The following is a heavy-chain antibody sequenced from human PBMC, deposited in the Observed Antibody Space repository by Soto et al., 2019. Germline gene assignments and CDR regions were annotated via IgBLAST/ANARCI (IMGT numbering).Heavy chain of an antibody. CDR3: AREVGLQGYYYYGMDV. CDR1: GYTFTSYG. V-gene: IGHV1-18*01. D-gene: IGHD1-26*01. CDR2: ISAYNGNT. Sequence: EASVKVSCKASGYTFTSYGISWVRQAPGQGLEWMGWISAYNGNTNYAQKLQGRVTMTTDTSTSTAYMELRSLRSDDTAVYYCAREVGLQGYYYYGMDVWGQGTTVTVSS. J-gene: IGHJ6*02.